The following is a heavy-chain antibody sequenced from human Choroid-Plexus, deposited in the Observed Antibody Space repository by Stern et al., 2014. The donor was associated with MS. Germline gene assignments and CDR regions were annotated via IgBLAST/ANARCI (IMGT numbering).Heavy chain of an antibody. CDR3: AKDRQYLTYFFDH. Sequence: VQLLESGGGVVQPGRPLRLSCVPSGFTFGSCALHWVRQSPGQGLEWWAGVSYDGSNKYYADSVKGRFIISRDNSQNTLYMQMSSLRPEDTAVYYCAKDRQYLTYFFDHWGQGSLVTVSS. J-gene: IGHJ5*02. CDR2: VSYDGSNK. D-gene: IGHD2/OR15-2a*01. V-gene: IGHV3-30*18. CDR1: GFTFGSCA.